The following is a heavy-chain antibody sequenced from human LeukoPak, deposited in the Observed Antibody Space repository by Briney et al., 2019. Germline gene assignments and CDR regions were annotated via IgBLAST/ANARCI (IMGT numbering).Heavy chain of an antibody. CDR1: GGSISSYY. J-gene: IGHJ3*02. D-gene: IGHD6-19*01. Sequence: SETLSLTCTVSGGSISSYYWSWIRQPPGKGLEWIGYIYYSGSTNYNPSLKSRVTISVDTSKNQFPLKLSSVTAADTAVYYCARAVAGRDDAFDIWGQGTMVTVSS. CDR2: IYYSGST. V-gene: IGHV4-59*01. CDR3: ARAVAGRDDAFDI.